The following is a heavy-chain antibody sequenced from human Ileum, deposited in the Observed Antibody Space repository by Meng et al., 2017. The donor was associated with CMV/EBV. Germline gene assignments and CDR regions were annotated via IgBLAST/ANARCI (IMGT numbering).Heavy chain of an antibody. J-gene: IGHJ4*02. Sequence: QVQLKESGQGLCKPSGTLSLPCPASGGSISNYYWNGIRQPAGKGLEWIGRIYSSGSTKYNPSLKSRVTMSVDTSKNQFSLKLSSVTAADTAVYYCARADDSSGYCFDYWGQGTLVTVSS. CDR3: ARADDSSGYCFDY. V-gene: IGHV4-4*07. CDR2: IYSSGST. D-gene: IGHD3-22*01. CDR1: GGSISNYY.